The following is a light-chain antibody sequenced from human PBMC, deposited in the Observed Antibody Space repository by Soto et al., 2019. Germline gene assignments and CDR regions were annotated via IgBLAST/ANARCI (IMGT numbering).Light chain of an antibody. V-gene: IGKV1-33*01. Sequence: DIQMTQSPCSLSASVGDRVTITCQASQDINNYLNWYQQKPGKAPQLLIYDASNLETGVPSRFSGSGSGTDFTFTISSLQPEDIATYYCQQYDNLPLTFGGGTKGDIK. CDR1: QDINNY. J-gene: IGKJ4*01. CDR2: DAS. CDR3: QQYDNLPLT.